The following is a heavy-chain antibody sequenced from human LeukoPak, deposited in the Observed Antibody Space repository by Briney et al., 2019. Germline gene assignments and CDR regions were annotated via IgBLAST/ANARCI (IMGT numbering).Heavy chain of an antibody. CDR2: ISYDGSNK. D-gene: IGHD3-22*01. CDR3: ARDLGNYYDSSGYYYLNWFDP. J-gene: IGHJ5*02. Sequence: GGSLRLSCAASGFTFSSYAMHWVRQAPGKGLEWVAVISYDGSNKYYADSVKGRFTISRDNSKNTLYLQMNSLRAEDTAVYYWARDLGNYYDSSGYYYLNWFDPWGQGTLVTVSS. V-gene: IGHV3-30-3*01. CDR1: GFTFSSYA.